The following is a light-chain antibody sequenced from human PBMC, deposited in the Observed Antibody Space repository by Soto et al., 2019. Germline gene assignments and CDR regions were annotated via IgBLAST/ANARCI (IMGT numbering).Light chain of an antibody. CDR3: QQYNSYSWT. V-gene: IGKV1-5*01. J-gene: IGKJ1*01. CDR2: DAS. Sequence: DIQMTQSPSTLSASVGDRVTITCRASQSISSWLAWYQQKPGKAPKLLIYDASSLESGVPSRFSGSGSGTEFTLTISRLQPDDFATYYCQQYNSYSWTCGQGTKVEIK. CDR1: QSISSW.